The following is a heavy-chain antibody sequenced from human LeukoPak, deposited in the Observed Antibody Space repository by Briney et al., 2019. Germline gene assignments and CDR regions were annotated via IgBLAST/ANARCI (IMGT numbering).Heavy chain of an antibody. CDR2: ISWNSGSI. J-gene: IGHJ6*02. CDR3: AKFDSYHGMDV. V-gene: IGHV3-9*01. Sequence: PGGSLRLSCAASGFTFNDYAVHWVRQAPGKGLEWVSGISWNSGSIDYADSVKGRFTISRDNAKNSLYLQMNSLRAEDTALYYCAKFDSYHGMDVWGQGTTVTVSS. CDR1: GFTFNDYA.